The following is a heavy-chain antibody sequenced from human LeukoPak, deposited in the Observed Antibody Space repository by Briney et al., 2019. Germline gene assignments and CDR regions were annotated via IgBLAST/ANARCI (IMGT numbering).Heavy chain of an antibody. D-gene: IGHD3-22*01. J-gene: IGHJ4*02. V-gene: IGHV4-38-2*02. Sequence: SETLSLTCTVSGYSINSGSYWGWIRQPPGKGLEWIGIIYHSGTTYYNPSLKSRVMLSVDTSKNQFSLKMRSVTAADTAVYYCARDLDYYDSSGFDSWGQGTLVTVSS. CDR2: IYHSGTT. CDR3: ARDLDYYDSSGFDS. CDR1: GYSINSGSY.